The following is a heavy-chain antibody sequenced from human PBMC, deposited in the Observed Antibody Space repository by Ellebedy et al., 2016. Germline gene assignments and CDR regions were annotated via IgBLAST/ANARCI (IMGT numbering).Heavy chain of an antibody. J-gene: IGHJ4*02. CDR1: GGSISSGGYY. Sequence: SETLSLTCTVSGGSISSGGYYWSWIRQHPGKGLEWIGYIYYSGSAYYNPSLKSRVTISVDTSKNQFSLKLGSVTAADTAVYYCARGARYGDYYFDYWGQGTLVTVSS. CDR2: IYYSGSA. D-gene: IGHD4-17*01. CDR3: ARGARYGDYYFDY. V-gene: IGHV4-31*03.